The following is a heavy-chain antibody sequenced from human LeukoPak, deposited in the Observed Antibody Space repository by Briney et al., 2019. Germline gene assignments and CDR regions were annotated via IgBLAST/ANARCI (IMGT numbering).Heavy chain of an antibody. V-gene: IGHV3-74*01. D-gene: IGHD4-11*01. Sequence: QPGGSLRHSRAASGFTFSNYWMQWVRQAPGKGLVWLSHITSDGSTTTYADSVKGRFTTSRDNAKNTLYLQMNSLRAEDTAVYYCVRDNYGVDYWGQGTLVTVSS. J-gene: IGHJ4*02. CDR3: VRDNYGVDY. CDR1: GFTFSNYW. CDR2: ITSDGSTT.